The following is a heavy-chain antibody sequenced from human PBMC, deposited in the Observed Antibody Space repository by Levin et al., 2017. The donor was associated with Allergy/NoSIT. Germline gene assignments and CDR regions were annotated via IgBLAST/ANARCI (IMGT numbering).Heavy chain of an antibody. CDR2: ISYDGSNK. D-gene: IGHD2-21*02. J-gene: IGHJ4*02. Sequence: LSLPCAASGFTFSSYGMHWVRQAPGKGLEWVAVISYDGSNKYYADSVKGRFTISRDNSKNTLYLQMNSLRAEDTAVYYCAKVTVGNCGGDCYSEAGYWGQGTLVTVSS. CDR3: AKVTVGNCGGDCYSEAGY. CDR1: GFTFSSYG. V-gene: IGHV3-30*18.